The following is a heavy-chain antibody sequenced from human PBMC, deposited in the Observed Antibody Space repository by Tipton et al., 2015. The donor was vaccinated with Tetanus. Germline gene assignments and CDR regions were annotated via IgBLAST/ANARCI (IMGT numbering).Heavy chain of an antibody. V-gene: IGHV4-61*08. CDR3: ARGVPYSTTMGSDWFDP. CDR2: VSYSGRS. D-gene: IGHD2-2*01. Sequence: LRLSCSVSGGSVRSGDYAWNWIRQPPGKGLEWLAYVSYSGRSNSNYSLNSRVKISLDTSMNQVSLTLTSVTAADTALYYCARGVPYSTTMGSDWFDPWGQGTLVTVSS. CDR1: GGSVRSGDYA. J-gene: IGHJ5*02.